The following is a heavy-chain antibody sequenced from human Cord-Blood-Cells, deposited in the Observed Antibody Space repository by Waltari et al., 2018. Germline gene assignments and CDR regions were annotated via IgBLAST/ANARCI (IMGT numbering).Heavy chain of an antibody. CDR2: IYYSGST. V-gene: IGHV4-61*01. CDR3: ARDSDY. Sequence: QVQLQESGPGLVKPSETLSLTCTVSGGSVSSGSYYWCWIRQPPGKGLEWIGYIYYSGSTNYNPSLKSRVTISVDTSKNQFSLKLSSVTAADTAVYYCARDSDYWGQGTLVTVSS. J-gene: IGHJ4*02. CDR1: GGSVSSGSYY.